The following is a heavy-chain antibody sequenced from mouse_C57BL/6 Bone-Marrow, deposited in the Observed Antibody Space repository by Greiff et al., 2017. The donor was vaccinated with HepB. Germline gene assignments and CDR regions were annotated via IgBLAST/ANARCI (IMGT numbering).Heavy chain of an antibody. CDR1: GFTFSSYA. V-gene: IGHV5-4*01. Sequence: EVQLQESGGGLVKPGGSLKLSCAASGFTFSSYAMSWVRQTPEKRLEWVATISDGGSYTYYPDNVKGRFTISRDNAKNNLYLQMSHLKSEDTAMYYCARDRSWGFAYWGQGTLVTVSA. CDR2: ISDGGSYT. CDR3: ARDRSWGFAY. J-gene: IGHJ3*01.